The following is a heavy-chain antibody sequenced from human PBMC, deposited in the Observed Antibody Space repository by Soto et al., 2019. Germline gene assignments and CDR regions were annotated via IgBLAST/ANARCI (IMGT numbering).Heavy chain of an antibody. D-gene: IGHD4-17*01. V-gene: IGHV3-33*01. CDR1: GFTFSSYG. J-gene: IGHJ4*02. Sequence: QVQLVESGGGVVQPGRSLRLSCAASGFTFSSYGMHWVRQAPGKGLEWVAVIWYDGRNKYYADSVKGRFTISRDNSKNTLYLQMNSLRDEDTAVYYCARDSNHDYGVYGPAYWGQGTLVTVSS. CDR3: ARDSNHDYGVYGPAY. CDR2: IWYDGRNK.